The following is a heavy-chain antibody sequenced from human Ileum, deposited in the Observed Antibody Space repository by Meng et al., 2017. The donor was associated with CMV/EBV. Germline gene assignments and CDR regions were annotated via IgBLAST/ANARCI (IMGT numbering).Heavy chain of an antibody. D-gene: IGHD3-10*01. V-gene: IGHV3-74*01. J-gene: IGHJ4*02. CDR2: INSDGSST. CDR3: AFYGSGSYSYYDY. CDR1: RFTFSSYW. Sequence: CTASRFTFSSYWMHWVRQAPGKGLVWVSRINSDGSSTSYADSVKGRFTISRDNAKNTLYLQMNSLRAEDTAVYYCAFYGSGSYSYYDYWGQGTLVTVSS.